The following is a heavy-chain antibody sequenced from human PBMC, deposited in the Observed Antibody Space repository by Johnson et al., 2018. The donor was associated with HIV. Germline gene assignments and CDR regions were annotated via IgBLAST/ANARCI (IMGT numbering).Heavy chain of an antibody. Sequence: VQLMESGGGVVQPGRSLRLSCIVSGFTFSSYAMSWVRQAPGKGLEGVSAISGSGGRTYYADSVKGRFTTSRDNSKNTLYLQMNSLRAEGAAVYYCAKDVVAVAGNDAFDIWCQGTMVTVSS. V-gene: IGHV3-23*01. CDR1: GFTFSSYA. CDR2: ISGSGGRT. J-gene: IGHJ3*02. D-gene: IGHD6-19*01. CDR3: AKDVVAVAGNDAFDI.